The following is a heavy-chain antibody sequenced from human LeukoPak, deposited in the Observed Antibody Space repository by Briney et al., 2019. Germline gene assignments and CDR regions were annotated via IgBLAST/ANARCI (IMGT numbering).Heavy chain of an antibody. D-gene: IGHD3-3*01. Sequence: ASVKVSCKASGYTFTGYYMHWVRQASGQGLEWMGWINPNSGGTNYAQKFQGRVTMTRGTSISTAYMELSRLRSDDTAVYYCARGLNRITIFGVGLGNWFDPWGQGTLVTVSS. CDR2: INPNSGGT. CDR3: ARGLNRITIFGVGLGNWFDP. CDR1: GYTFTGYY. V-gene: IGHV1-2*02. J-gene: IGHJ5*02.